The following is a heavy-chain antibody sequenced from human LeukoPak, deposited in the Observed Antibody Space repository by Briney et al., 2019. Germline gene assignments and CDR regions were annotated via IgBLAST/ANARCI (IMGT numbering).Heavy chain of an antibody. CDR2: IYHSGST. CDR3: ARVGSLRWYSYYLDV. CDR1: GGSISSSSYY. Sequence: SETLSLTCTVAGGSISSSSYYWGWIRQPPGKGVEWIGSIYHSGSTYYNPSLKSRVTISVDTSKNQFSLKLSSVTAADTAVYFCARVGSLRWYSYYLDVWGKGTTVTVSS. V-gene: IGHV4-39*07. J-gene: IGHJ6*03. D-gene: IGHD1-26*01.